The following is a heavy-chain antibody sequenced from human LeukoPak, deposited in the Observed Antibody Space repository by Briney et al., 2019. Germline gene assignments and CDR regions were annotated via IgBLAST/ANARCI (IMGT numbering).Heavy chain of an antibody. J-gene: IGHJ4*02. CDR2: VKSDGSVT. CDR1: GFTFSSYW. CDR3: AMFSYVSGTTIS. D-gene: IGHD1-20*01. V-gene: IGHV3-74*01. Sequence: TGGSLRLSCAASGFTFSSYWMHWVRQAPGKGLVWVSRVKSDGSVTNYADSVKGRFTISRENAKNTLYMQMNSLRAEDTAVYYCAMFSYVSGTTISWGQGTLVTVSS.